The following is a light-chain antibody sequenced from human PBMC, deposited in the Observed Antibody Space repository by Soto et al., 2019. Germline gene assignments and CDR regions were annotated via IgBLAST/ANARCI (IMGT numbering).Light chain of an antibody. CDR1: SSDVGGYNY. V-gene: IGLV2-14*01. CDR3: SSYTSSSTPHYV. J-gene: IGLJ1*01. CDR2: EVS. Sequence: QSVLTQPASVSGSPGQSITISCTVTSSDVGGYNYVSWYQQHPGKAPKLMIYEVSNRPSGVSNRFSGSKSGNTASLTISGLQAEDDADYYCSSYTSSSTPHYVFGTGTKVTVL.